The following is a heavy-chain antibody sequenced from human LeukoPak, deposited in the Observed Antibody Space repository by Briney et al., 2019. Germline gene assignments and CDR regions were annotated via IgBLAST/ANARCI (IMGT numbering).Heavy chain of an antibody. CDR1: GGSISGYY. CDR3: ARQSSSSTACWNLLDY. D-gene: IGHD2-2*01. CDR2: IYTSGNT. V-gene: IGHV4-4*09. J-gene: IGHJ4*02. Sequence: PSETLSLTCTVSGGSISGYYWSWIRQPPGKGLEWIGYIYTSGNTNFNPPLKSRVTISIDTSKNQFSLKLSSVPAADTAVYYCARQSSSSTACWNLLDYWGQGTLVTVSS.